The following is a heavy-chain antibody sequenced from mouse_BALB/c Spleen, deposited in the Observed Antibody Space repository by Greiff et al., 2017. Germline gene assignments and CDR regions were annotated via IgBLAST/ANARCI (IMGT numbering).Heavy chain of an antibody. CDR2: ISYSGST. Sequence: EVKLEESGPGLVKPSQSLSLTCTVTGYSITSDYAWNWIRQFPGNKLEWMGYISYSGSTSCNPSLKSRISITRDTSKNQFFLQLNSVTTEDTATYYCARDYGSLFDYWGQGTTLTVSS. V-gene: IGHV3-2*02. CDR3: ARDYGSLFDY. J-gene: IGHJ2*01. D-gene: IGHD1-1*01. CDR1: GYSITSDYA.